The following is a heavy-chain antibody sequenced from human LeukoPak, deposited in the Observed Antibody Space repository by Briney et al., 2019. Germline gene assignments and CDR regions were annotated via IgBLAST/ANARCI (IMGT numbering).Heavy chain of an antibody. CDR1: GFTFSSYS. Sequence: PGGSLRLSCAASGFTFSSYSMNWVRQAPGKGLEWVSSISSSSSYIYYADSVKGRFTISRDNAKNSLYLQMNSLRAEDTAVYYCARRIITMVRGVTRFDPWGQGTLVTVSS. CDR2: ISSSSSYI. J-gene: IGHJ5*02. V-gene: IGHV3-21*01. CDR3: ARRIITMVRGVTRFDP. D-gene: IGHD3-10*01.